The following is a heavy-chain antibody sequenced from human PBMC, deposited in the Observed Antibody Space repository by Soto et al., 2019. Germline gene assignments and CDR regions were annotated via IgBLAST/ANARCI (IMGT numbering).Heavy chain of an antibody. CDR3: AKDTDYSSSWYGDSSKGYFDY. Sequence: GGSLRLSCAASGFTFSSYAMSWVRQAPGKGLEWVSAISGSGGSTYYADSVKGRFTISRDNSKNTLYLQMNSLRAEDTAVYYCAKDTDYSSSWYGDSSKGYFDYWGQGTLVTVSS. CDR1: GFTFSSYA. CDR2: ISGSGGST. V-gene: IGHV3-23*01. D-gene: IGHD6-13*01. J-gene: IGHJ4*02.